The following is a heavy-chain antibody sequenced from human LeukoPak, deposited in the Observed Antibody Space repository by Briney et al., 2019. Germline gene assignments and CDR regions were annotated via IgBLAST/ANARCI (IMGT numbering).Heavy chain of an antibody. V-gene: IGHV4-4*07. CDR2: IYSSGGN. CDR1: GGSISGYF. CDR3: AREPTSGREPTSGRPLDY. J-gene: IGHJ4*02. Sequence: TSETLSLTCTVSGGSISGYFWSWIRQPAGKGLEWIGRIYSSGGNNYNPSLKSRVTMSLDTSKNHLSLNLSSVTAADTAVYYCAREPTSGREPTSGRPLDYWGQGTLVTVSS. D-gene: IGHD5-12*01.